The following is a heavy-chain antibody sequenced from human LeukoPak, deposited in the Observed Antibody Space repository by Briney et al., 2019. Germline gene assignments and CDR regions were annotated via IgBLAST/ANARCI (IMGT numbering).Heavy chain of an antibody. J-gene: IGHJ6*03. Sequence: GGSLRLSCGASGFTFGTYWMHWVRQAPGKGLVWVSGINSDGGTTTYADSVKGRFTVSRDNSKNTLYLQMKSLRAEDTAVYYCAKGGGYEAQYYYYYLDVWGKGTTVTISS. V-gene: IGHV3-74*01. CDR1: GFTFGTYW. CDR3: AKGGGYEAQYYYYYLDV. D-gene: IGHD5-12*01. CDR2: INSDGGTT.